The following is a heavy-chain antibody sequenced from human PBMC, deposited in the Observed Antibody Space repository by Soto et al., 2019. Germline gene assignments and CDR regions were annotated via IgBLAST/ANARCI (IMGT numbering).Heavy chain of an antibody. V-gene: IGHV3-15*07. CDR3: STDAALGYGDYGGY. J-gene: IGHJ4*02. Sequence: EVQLVEAGGDLVKPGGCLRLSCAASGFIFSNAWMNWVRQAPGKGLEWVGRVKSKFNGETTDYAAPVRGRFTISRDDSKNTLYLQMNSLQTEDTAVYFCSTDAALGYGDYGGYWGQGTLVTVSS. D-gene: IGHD4-17*01. CDR1: GFIFSNAW. CDR2: VKSKFNGETT.